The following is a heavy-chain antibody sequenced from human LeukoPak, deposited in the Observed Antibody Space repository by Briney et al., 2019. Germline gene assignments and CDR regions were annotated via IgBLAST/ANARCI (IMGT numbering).Heavy chain of an antibody. V-gene: IGHV3-30*18. D-gene: IGHD1-26*01. Sequence: XXXPXKXLXWXXVISYDGSNKYYADSVKGRFTFSRDNSENTLYLQMNSLRAEDTAVYYCAKGSSGSYGGGFDYWGQGTLVTVSS. CDR3: AKGSSGSYGGGFDY. CDR2: ISYDGSNK. J-gene: IGHJ4*02.